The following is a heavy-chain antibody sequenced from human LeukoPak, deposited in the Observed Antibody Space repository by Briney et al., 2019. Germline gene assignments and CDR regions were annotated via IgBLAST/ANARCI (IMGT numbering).Heavy chain of an antibody. CDR3: ARLIRNWNDHFDP. D-gene: IGHD1-1*01. Sequence: SETLSLTCTVSGDSFSSFSWSWIRQPAGKGLEWIGYIQLSGNTNYNPALKSRVSISLDTSKNQFSLHLRSVTAADMAVYYCARLIRNWNDHFDPWGQGTLVTVFS. CDR2: IQLSGNT. V-gene: IGHV4-4*09. CDR1: GDSFSSFS. J-gene: IGHJ5*02.